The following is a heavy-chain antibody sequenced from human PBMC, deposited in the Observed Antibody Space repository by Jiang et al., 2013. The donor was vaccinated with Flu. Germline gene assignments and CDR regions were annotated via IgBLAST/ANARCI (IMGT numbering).Heavy chain of an antibody. D-gene: IGHD3-10*01. V-gene: IGHV3-30*02. CDR1: GFTFSYYA. CDR3: ATLRGSSYDTYVADF. Sequence: VQLVESGGGVVQPGGSLTLSCEASGFTFSYYAMYWVRQSPGMGLEWVASIWHDGSKKFYGEPLRGRILISRDNTKNMVYLQMNSLSLEDTAVYFCATLRGSSYDTYVADFWGQGTLV. J-gene: IGHJ4*02. CDR2: IWHDGSKK.